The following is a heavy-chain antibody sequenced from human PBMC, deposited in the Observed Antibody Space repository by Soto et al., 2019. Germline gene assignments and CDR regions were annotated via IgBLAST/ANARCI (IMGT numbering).Heavy chain of an antibody. D-gene: IGHD1-26*01. CDR1: GFTFSSYW. CDR3: ARDQGYSGIEERYYYYGMDV. V-gene: IGHV3-7*05. J-gene: IGHJ6*02. CDR2: IKQDGSEK. Sequence: EVQLVESGGGLVQPGGSLRLSCAASGFTFSSYWMSWVRQAPGKGLEWVANIKQDGSEKYYVDSVKGRFTISRDNAKNSLYLQMNILRAEDTAVYYCARDQGYSGIEERYYYYGMDVWGQGTTVTVSS.